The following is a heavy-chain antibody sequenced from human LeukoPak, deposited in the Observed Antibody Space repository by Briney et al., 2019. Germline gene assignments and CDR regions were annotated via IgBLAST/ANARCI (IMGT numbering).Heavy chain of an antibody. J-gene: IGHJ6*02. CDR2: IKEDGSEK. Sequence: PGGSLRLSCAASGFTFSTYWMNWVRQAPGKGLEWVANIKEDGSEKYYVDSVKGRFTISRDNAKNSLYLQMNSLRAEDTAVYSCARVRVREFYGMDVWGQGTTVIVSS. V-gene: IGHV3-7*01. D-gene: IGHD3-10*01. CDR1: GFTFSTYW. CDR3: ARVRVREFYGMDV.